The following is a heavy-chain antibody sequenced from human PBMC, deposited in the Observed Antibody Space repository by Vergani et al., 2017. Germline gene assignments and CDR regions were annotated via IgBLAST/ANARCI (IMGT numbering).Heavy chain of an antibody. V-gene: IGHV3-33*01. CDR3: ARVWGVNYYDRSGYQLGD. CDR2: IWYDGSNK. D-gene: IGHD3-22*01. J-gene: IGHJ4*02. Sequence: QVQLVESGGGVVQPGRSLRLSCAASGFTFSSYGMHLVRQAPGKGLEWVAVIWYDGSNKYYADSVKGRFTIARDNSKNTLYLQMNSLRAEDTAVYYCARVWGVNYYDRSGYQLGDWGQGTLVTVSS. CDR1: GFTFSSYG.